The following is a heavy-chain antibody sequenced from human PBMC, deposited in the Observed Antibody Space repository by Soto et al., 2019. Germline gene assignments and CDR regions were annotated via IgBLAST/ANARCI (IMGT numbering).Heavy chain of an antibody. J-gene: IGHJ6*02. Sequence: QGQLVQSGAEVKQPGASVKVSRKASGYTFSTYGISWVRQAPGQGLEWMGWISGYNGDANYAQKFQGRVTMTIDTSTTTAYLELRRLTYDDTAVYFCAKNGHPPYYYYGMDVWGQGTTVTVSS. CDR3: AKNGHPPYYYYGMDV. V-gene: IGHV1-18*01. CDR2: ISGYNGDA. D-gene: IGHD2-8*01. CDR1: GYTFSTYG.